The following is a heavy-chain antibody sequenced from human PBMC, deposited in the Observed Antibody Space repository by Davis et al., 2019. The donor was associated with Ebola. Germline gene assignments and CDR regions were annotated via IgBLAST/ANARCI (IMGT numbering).Heavy chain of an antibody. Sequence: GESLKISCAASGFTFSNYAMSWVRQAPGKGLEWVSAISGSGSTTHFADSVKGRFTISRDNSKNTLYLQMNSLRADDTAVYYCAKDNVVVTTTRGFWDYWGQGTLVTVSS. V-gene: IGHV3-23*01. CDR3: AKDNVVVTTTRGFWDY. J-gene: IGHJ4*02. CDR2: ISGSGSTT. D-gene: IGHD2-15*01. CDR1: GFTFSNYA.